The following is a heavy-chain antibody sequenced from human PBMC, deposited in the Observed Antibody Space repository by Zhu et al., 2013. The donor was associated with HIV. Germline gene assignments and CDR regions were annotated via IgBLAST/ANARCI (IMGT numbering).Heavy chain of an antibody. J-gene: IGHJ6*02. CDR3: ARLLGYSYLTRQLNYYYYGMDV. Sequence: QVQLVQSGAEVKKPGSSVKVSCKASGGTFSSYAISWVRQAPGQGLEWMGGIIPIFGTANYAQKFQGRVTITADKSTSTAYMELSSLRSEDTAVYYCARLLGYSYLTRQLNYYYYGMDVWGQGTTVTVSS. CDR1: GGTFSSYA. D-gene: IGHD5-18*01. CDR2: IIPIFGTA. V-gene: IGHV1-69*06.